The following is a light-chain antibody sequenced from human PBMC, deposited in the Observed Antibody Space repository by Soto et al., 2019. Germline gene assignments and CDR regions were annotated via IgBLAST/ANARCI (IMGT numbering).Light chain of an antibody. J-gene: IGLJ1*01. CDR2: EGI. V-gene: IGLV2-23*01. CDR1: SSTVGGFNV. CDR3: CSYVGATTYV. Sequence: QSALTQPASVSGSPGQSITISCTGTSSTVGGFNVVSWYQKHPGKAPKVIIYEGIKRPSGVSNRFSGSNSGSTASLTISGLQAEDEADYYCCSYVGATTYVFGTGTKLTVL.